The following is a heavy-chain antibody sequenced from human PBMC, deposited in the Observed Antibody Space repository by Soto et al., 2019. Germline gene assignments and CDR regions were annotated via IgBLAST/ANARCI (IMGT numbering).Heavy chain of an antibody. CDR1: GGSIFSHL. V-gene: IGHV4-59*11. CDR3: AREGPLSGDAFDI. CDR2: VSHSGST. Sequence: QVQLQESGPGLVKPSETLSLTCTVSGGSIFSHLWSWIRQPPGKGLEWIGYVSHSGSTTHNPSLKSRVTISLDTSQNQVSVQLRSVPAADTAVYYCAREGPLSGDAFDIWGRGTKVTVSS. J-gene: IGHJ3*02. D-gene: IGHD3-16*01.